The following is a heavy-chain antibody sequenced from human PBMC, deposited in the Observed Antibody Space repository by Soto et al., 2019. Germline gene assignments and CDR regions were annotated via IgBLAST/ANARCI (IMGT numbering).Heavy chain of an antibody. CDR2: ISYDGSNK. CDR1: GFTFSNYG. J-gene: IGHJ3*02. Sequence: QVQLVESGGGVVQPGRSLRLSCAASGFTFSNYGIHWVRQAPGKGLEWVAVISYDGSNKYYAGSVKGRFTISRDNSKNTLYLQMSSLRAEDTAVFYCAKVRHYFDRGAFDIWGQGTMVTVSS. D-gene: IGHD3-22*01. V-gene: IGHV3-30*18. CDR3: AKVRHYFDRGAFDI.